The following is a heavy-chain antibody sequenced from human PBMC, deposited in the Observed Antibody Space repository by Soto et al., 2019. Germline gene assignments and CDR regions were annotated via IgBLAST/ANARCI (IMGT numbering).Heavy chain of an antibody. CDR2: IYTRGST. Sequence: KPSETLSLTCTVSGGSISSYYWSWIRQPAGKGLEWIGRIYTRGSTNYNPSLKSRVTMSVDTSKNQFSLKLSSVTAADTAVYYCARDITIFGVETYYYYYGMDVWGQGTTVTVSS. D-gene: IGHD3-3*01. CDR3: ARDITIFGVETYYYYYGMDV. J-gene: IGHJ6*02. CDR1: GGSISSYY. V-gene: IGHV4-4*07.